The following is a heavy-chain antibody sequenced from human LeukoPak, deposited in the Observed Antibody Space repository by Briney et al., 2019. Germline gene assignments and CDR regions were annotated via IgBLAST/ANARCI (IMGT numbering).Heavy chain of an antibody. J-gene: IGHJ4*02. CDR1: GGSISTYY. CDR3: ARHVGDYYDSSGLDY. D-gene: IGHD3-22*01. Sequence: SETLSLTCTVSGGSISTYYWSWIRQPPGKGLEWIWYIYYSGSTNYNPSLKSRVTISGDTSKNQFSLKLSSVTAADTAVYYCARHVGDYYDSSGLDYWGQGTLVTVSS. CDR2: IYYSGST. V-gene: IGHV4-59*08.